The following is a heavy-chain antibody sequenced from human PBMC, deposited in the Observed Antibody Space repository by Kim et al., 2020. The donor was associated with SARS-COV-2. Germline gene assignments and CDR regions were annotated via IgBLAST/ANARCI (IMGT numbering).Heavy chain of an antibody. CDR1: GFTFSSYE. D-gene: IGHD2-15*01. CDR3: ARTGSGRGNYFDY. J-gene: IGHJ4*02. V-gene: IGHV3-48*03. Sequence: GGSLRLSCAASGFTFSSYEMNWVRQAPGKGLEWVSYISSRGMTKYYADSVKGRFTISRDNAKNSVYLQMNSLRAEDTAVYDCARTGSGRGNYFDYWGQGILGTVS. CDR2: ISSRGMTK.